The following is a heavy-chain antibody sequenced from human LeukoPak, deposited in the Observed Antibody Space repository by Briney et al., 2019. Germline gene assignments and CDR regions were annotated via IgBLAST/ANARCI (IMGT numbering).Heavy chain of an antibody. J-gene: IGHJ4*02. CDR1: GGSIHSFY. D-gene: IGHD3-10*01. Sequence: PSETLSLTCTVSGGSIHSFYWNWIRQPPGKGLEWIGYASNTGRTDYNPSLKSRVSISVDTSKNQFSLQLRSVTAADTAVYYCARSPGRGNYFDYWGQGTLVAVSS. CDR3: ARSPGRGNYFDY. CDR2: ASNTGRT. V-gene: IGHV4-59*01.